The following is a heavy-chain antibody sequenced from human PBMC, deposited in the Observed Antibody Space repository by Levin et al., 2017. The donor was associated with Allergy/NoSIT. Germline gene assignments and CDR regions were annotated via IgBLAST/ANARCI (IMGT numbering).Heavy chain of an antibody. D-gene: IGHD4/OR15-4a*01. V-gene: IGHV4-30-2*01. CDR1: GASITSGGFS. CDR3: ARGRNYGDDRDLDP. J-gene: IGHJ5*02. Sequence: SETLSLTCAVSGASITSGGFSWNWFRQATGKGLEWMGYISHSGTTYYNPSLKTRVAISVDRSLNHFSLRLTSVTAADPAVYYCARGRNYGDDRDLDPWGQGTLVTVSS. CDR2: ISHSGTT.